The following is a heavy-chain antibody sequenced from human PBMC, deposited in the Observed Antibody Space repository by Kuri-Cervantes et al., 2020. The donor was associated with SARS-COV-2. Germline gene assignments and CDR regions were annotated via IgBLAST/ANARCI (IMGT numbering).Heavy chain of an antibody. CDR2: INPNSGGT. J-gene: IGHJ5*02. D-gene: IGHD4-11*01. V-gene: IGHV1-2*04. CDR3: ARASIDYSNYFGWFDP. CDR1: GYTFTGYY. Sequence: ASVKVSCKASGYTFTGYYMHWVRQAPGQGLEWMGWINPNSGGTNYAQKFQGWVTMTRDTSISTAYMELSRLRSDDTAVYYCARASIDYSNYFGWFDPWGQGTLVTGSS.